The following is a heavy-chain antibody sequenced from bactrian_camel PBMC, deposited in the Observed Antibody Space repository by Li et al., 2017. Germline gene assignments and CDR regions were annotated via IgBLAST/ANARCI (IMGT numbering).Heavy chain of an antibody. Sequence: VQLVESGGGLVQPGGSLRLSCAASGFTISMYPMSWVRQAPEKGLEWVSAISSGGGTTYYADSVKGRFTISQDNSKNTLYLQMNSLKPEDTGMYYCAANLVTCGAYFFVQSYDHWGQGTQVTVS. V-gene: IGHV3S31*01. J-gene: IGHJ4*01. CDR2: ISSGGGTT. CDR1: GFTISMYP. D-gene: IGHD6*01. CDR3: AANLVTCGAYFFVQSYDH.